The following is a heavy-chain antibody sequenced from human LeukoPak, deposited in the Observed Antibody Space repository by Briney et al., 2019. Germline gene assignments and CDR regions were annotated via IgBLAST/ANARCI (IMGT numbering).Heavy chain of an antibody. Sequence: ASVRVSCKASGGTFNSYAIRWLRQAPGQWLEWMGGIIPIFGTANYAQKFQGRVTITADESTSTAYMELSSLRSEDTAVYYCARDALMAVVPAAMSAFDIWGQGTMVTVSS. J-gene: IGHJ3*02. D-gene: IGHD2-2*01. CDR2: IIPIFGTA. V-gene: IGHV1-69*01. CDR3: ARDALMAVVPAAMSAFDI. CDR1: GGTFNSYA.